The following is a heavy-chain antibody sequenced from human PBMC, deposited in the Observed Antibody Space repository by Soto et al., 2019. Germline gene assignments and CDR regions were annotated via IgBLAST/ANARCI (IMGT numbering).Heavy chain of an antibody. D-gene: IGHD6-19*01. V-gene: IGHV1-3*01. J-gene: IGHJ6*02. CDR3: ARDRGYSSGWYGYYYYYGMDV. Sequence: AAVKVSCKASGCTFTSYAMHWVRQAPGQRLEWMGWINAVNGNTKYSQKFQGRVTITRDTSASTAYMELSSLRSEDTAVYYCARDRGYSSGWYGYYYYYGMDVWGQGTTVTVSS. CDR1: GCTFTSYA. CDR2: INAVNGNT.